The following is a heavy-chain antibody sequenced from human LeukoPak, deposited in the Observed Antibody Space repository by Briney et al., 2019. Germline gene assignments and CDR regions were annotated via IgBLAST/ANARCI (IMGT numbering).Heavy chain of an antibody. Sequence: GRSLRLSCAASGFTFSTYAMHWVRQAPGKGLEWVAVISNDRNNKYYADSVKGRFTISRDNSKNTLYLQMNSLRAEDTAVYYCAREGVVVAASSPLVSSYYGMDVWGQGTTVTVSS. CDR3: AREGVVVAASSPLVSSYYGMDV. D-gene: IGHD2-15*01. V-gene: IGHV3-30-3*01. CDR2: ISNDRNNK. J-gene: IGHJ6*02. CDR1: GFTFSTYA.